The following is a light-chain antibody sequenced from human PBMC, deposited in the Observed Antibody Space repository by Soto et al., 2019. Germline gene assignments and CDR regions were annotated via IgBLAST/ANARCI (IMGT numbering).Light chain of an antibody. CDR2: GTS. Sequence: IVLTQSPATLSLSPGESATLSCRASQTVTDSYLAWYQQTPGQAPRLLIYGTSNRAAGVPNRFRGAGSGTDFTLTISRLEPEDFAVYYCQQFGGSFSFGGGTKVEL. CDR3: QQFGGSFS. V-gene: IGKV3-20*01. CDR1: QTVTDSY. J-gene: IGKJ4*01.